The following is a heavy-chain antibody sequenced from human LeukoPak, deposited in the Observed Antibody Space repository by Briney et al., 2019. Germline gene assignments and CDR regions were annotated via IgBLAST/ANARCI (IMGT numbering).Heavy chain of an antibody. Sequence: SETLSLTCDVSGASMISHYWSWIRRPPGKGLEWIGYIYSSGSTNCNPSLCSRVTISINTSENQFSLELSSVTAADTAVYYCAKESRSSSGSWFDPWGRGTLVTVSS. J-gene: IGHJ5*02. V-gene: IGHV4-59*11. CDR1: GASMISHY. D-gene: IGHD6-6*01. CDR3: AKESRSSSGSWFDP. CDR2: IYSSGST.